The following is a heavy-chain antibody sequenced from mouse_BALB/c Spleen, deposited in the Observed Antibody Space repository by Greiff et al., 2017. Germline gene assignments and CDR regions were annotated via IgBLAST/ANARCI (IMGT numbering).Heavy chain of an antibody. CDR1: GYTFSSYW. D-gene: IGHD3-1*01. CDR3: ARLSSGYSYYYAMDY. V-gene: IGHV1-9*01. Sequence: QVQLQQPGAELVRPGASVKISCKATGYTFSSYWIEWVKQRPGHGLEWIGEILPGSGSTNYNEKFKGKATFTADTSSNTAYMQLSSLTSEDSAVYYCARLSSGYSYYYAMDYWGQGTSVTVSS. CDR2: ILPGSGST. J-gene: IGHJ4*01.